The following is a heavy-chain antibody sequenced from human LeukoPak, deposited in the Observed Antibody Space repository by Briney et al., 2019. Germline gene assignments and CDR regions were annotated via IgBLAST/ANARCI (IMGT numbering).Heavy chain of an antibody. D-gene: IGHD6-19*01. CDR3: ARHHRFFSIAVAGTKGWFDP. Sequence: SETLSLTCTVSGGSISSSSYYWGWIRQPPGKGLEWIGSIYYSGSTYYNPSLKSRVTISVDTSKNQFSLKLSSVTAADTAVYYCARHHRFFSIAVAGTKGWFDPWGQGTLVTVSS. V-gene: IGHV4-39*01. CDR1: GGSISSSSYY. J-gene: IGHJ5*02. CDR2: IYYSGST.